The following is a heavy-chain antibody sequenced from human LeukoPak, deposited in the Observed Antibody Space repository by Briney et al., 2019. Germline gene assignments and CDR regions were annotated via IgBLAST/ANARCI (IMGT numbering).Heavy chain of an antibody. J-gene: IGHJ4*02. CDR1: GFTVSSNY. V-gene: IGHV3-53*01. CDR3: ARDPGDCSGGSCYGDY. CDR2: IYSGGST. Sequence: GGSRRLSCAASGFTVSSNYMSWVRQAPGKGLEWVSVIYSGGSTYYADSVKGRFTISRDNSKNTLYLQMNSLRAEDTAVYYCARDPGDCSGGSCYGDYWGQGTLVTVSS. D-gene: IGHD2-15*01.